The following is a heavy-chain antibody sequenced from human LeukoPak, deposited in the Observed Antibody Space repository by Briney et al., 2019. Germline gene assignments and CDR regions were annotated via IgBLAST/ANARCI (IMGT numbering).Heavy chain of an antibody. V-gene: IGHV3-33*01. J-gene: IGHJ4*02. CDR1: GFTFSSYG. D-gene: IGHD2-15*01. CDR3: ALGLLFY. CDR2: IWYDGSNK. Sequence: GRSLRLSCAASGFTFSSYGMHWVRQAPGKGLEGVAVIWYDGSNKYYADSVKGRFTISRDNSKNTLYLQMNSLRAEDTAVYYCALGLLFYWGQGTLVTVSS.